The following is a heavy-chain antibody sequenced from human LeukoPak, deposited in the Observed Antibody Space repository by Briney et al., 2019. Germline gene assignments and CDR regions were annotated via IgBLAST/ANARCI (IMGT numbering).Heavy chain of an antibody. D-gene: IGHD3-10*01. CDR3: AKYGSGNYYHLDY. V-gene: IGHV3-23*01. Sequence: PGGSLRLSCAASGFTFSTYDMNWVRQAPGKGLEWVSAISGSGGSTHYADSVKGRFTISRDNSKNTLYLQMNSLRAEDTAVYYCAKYGSGNYYHLDYWGQGTLVTVSS. CDR2: ISGSGGST. CDR1: GFTFSTYD. J-gene: IGHJ4*02.